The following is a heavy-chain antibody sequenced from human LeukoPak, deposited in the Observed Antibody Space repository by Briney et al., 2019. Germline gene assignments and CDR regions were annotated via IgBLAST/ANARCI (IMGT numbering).Heavy chain of an antibody. CDR3: ARVVHYYDSSGYSFYYGMDV. J-gene: IGHJ6*02. V-gene: IGHV5-51*01. Sequence: GESLKISCKGSGSSFTSYWIGWVRQMPGKGLGWMGIIYPGDSDTRYSPSFQGQVTTSADKSISTAYLQWSSLKASDTAMYYCARVVHYYDSSGYSFYYGMDVWGQGTTVTVSS. D-gene: IGHD3-22*01. CDR2: IYPGDSDT. CDR1: GSSFTSYW.